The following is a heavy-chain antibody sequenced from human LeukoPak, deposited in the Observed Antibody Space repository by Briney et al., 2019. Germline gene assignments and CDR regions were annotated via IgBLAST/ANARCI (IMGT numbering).Heavy chain of an antibody. J-gene: IGHJ3*02. CDR2: IYDSGST. V-gene: IGHV4-59*01. D-gene: IGHD3-22*01. Sequence: SETLSLTCAVSGGSISSYYWSWIRQPPGKGLEWIGYIYDSGSTNYNPSLKSRVTISVDTSKNQFSLKLSSVTAADTAVYYCACLTTADAFDIWGQGTMVTVSS. CDR3: ACLTTADAFDI. CDR1: GGSISSYY.